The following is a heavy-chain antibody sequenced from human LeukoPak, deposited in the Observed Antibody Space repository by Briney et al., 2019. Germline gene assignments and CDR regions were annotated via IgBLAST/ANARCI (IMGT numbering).Heavy chain of an antibody. V-gene: IGHV3-30*04. D-gene: IGHD5-18*01. Sequence: GGSLRLSCAASGFTFNYYSMHWVRQAPGKGLEWVAGISYDGSNEYYADAMKGRFTISRDNSKNTLYLQMNSLRAEDTAVYYCARHLSGVTGYTYGRGIDYWGQGTLVTVSS. J-gene: IGHJ4*02. CDR2: ISYDGSNE. CDR3: ARHLSGVTGYTYGRGIDY. CDR1: GFTFNYYS.